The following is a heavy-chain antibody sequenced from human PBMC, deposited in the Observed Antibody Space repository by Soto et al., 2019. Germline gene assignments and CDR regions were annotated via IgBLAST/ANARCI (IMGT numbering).Heavy chain of an antibody. D-gene: IGHD6-13*01. CDR1: GFTFSSYA. CDR2: ISGSGGST. CDR3: AKGLPGIAGLYYYGMDV. V-gene: IGHV3-23*01. J-gene: IGHJ6*02. Sequence: GGSLRLSCAASGFTFSSYAMSWVRQAPGKGLEWVSAISGSGGSTYYADSVKGRFTISRDNSKNTLYLQMNSLRAEDTAVYYCAKGLPGIAGLYYYGMDVWGQGTTVTVSS.